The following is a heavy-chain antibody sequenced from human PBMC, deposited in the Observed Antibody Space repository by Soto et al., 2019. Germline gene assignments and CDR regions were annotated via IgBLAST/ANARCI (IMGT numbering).Heavy chain of an antibody. CDR1: GGTFSSYA. CDR3: AGHRYSSSQLTFDY. J-gene: IGHJ4*02. CDR2: IIPIFGTA. D-gene: IGHD6-13*01. V-gene: IGHV1-69*13. Sequence: SVKVSCKASGGTFSSYAISWVRQAPGQGLEWMGGIIPIFGTANYAQKFQGRVTITADESTSTAYMELSSLRSEDTAVYYCAGHRYSSSQLTFDYWGQGTLVTVSS.